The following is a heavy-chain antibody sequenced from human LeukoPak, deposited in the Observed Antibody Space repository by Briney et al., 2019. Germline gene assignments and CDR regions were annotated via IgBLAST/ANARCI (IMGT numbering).Heavy chain of an antibody. D-gene: IGHD2/OR15-2a*01. Sequence: PGGSLRISCAVSGVTFRNYWMSWVRQAPGKGLEWAANIDKEGNERSYVASVKGRLTISRDNSKNTLYLQMNSLRAEDTAVYYCAREGPRGNSQFDYWGQGTLVTVSS. J-gene: IGHJ4*02. V-gene: IGHV3-7*01. CDR2: IDKEGNER. CDR1: GVTFRNYW. CDR3: AREGPRGNSQFDY.